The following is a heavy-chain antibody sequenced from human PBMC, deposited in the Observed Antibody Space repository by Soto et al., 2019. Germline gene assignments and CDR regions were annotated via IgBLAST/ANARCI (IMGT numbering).Heavy chain of an antibody. V-gene: IGHV3-30*18. J-gene: IGHJ4*02. CDR2: ISYDGSNK. CDR1: GFTFSSYG. CDR3: AKVQDPWLVLNFDY. Sequence: GGSLRLSCAASGFTFSSYGMHWVRQAPGKGLEWVAVISYDGSNKYYADSVKGRFTISRDNSKNTLYLQMNSLRAEDTAVYYCAKVQDPWLVLNFDYWGQGTLVTVSS. D-gene: IGHD6-19*01.